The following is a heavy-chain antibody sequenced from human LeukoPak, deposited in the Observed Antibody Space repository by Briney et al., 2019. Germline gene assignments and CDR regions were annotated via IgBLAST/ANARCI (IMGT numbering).Heavy chain of an antibody. Sequence: ASVKVSCKASGYTFTGYYMHWVRQAPGQGLEWMGWINPNSGGTNYAQKFQGRVTMTRDTSISTAYMELSRLRSDDTAVYYCARRSAIATSGRSGTRYYYMDVWGKGTTVTVSS. D-gene: IGHD1-1*01. CDR1: GYTFTGYY. CDR3: ARRSAIATSGRSGTRYYYMDV. V-gene: IGHV1-2*02. J-gene: IGHJ6*03. CDR2: INPNSGGT.